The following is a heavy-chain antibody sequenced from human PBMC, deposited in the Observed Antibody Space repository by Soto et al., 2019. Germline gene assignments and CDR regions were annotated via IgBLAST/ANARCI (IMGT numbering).Heavy chain of an antibody. J-gene: IGHJ4*02. CDR1: GYTFTSYW. CDR3: AATGYNYGYHFDH. D-gene: IGHD5-18*01. CDR2: IDPSDSST. Sequence: GESLKISCKGSGYTFTSYWITWVRQMPGKGLEWMGRIDPSDSSTNYSPSFQGHVTISTDKSISTAHLQWSSLKVSDTAMYYCAATGYNYGYHFDHWGQGTQVTVSS. V-gene: IGHV5-10-1*01.